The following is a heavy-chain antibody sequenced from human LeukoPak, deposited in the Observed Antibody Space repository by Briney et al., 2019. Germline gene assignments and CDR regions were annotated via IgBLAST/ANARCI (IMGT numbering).Heavy chain of an antibody. J-gene: IGHJ4*02. D-gene: IGHD1-26*01. CDR3: VRLGGNDSDY. V-gene: IGHV3-30*14. CDR1: GFTFSSSA. CDR2: ISYDGRNQ. Sequence: GGSLRLSCAASGFTFSSSAMHWVRQAPDKGLEWVAVISYDGRNQYYADSVKGRLSISRDNSKDTLYLQMSSLRVEDTAVYYCVRLGGNDSDYWGQGTLVTVSS.